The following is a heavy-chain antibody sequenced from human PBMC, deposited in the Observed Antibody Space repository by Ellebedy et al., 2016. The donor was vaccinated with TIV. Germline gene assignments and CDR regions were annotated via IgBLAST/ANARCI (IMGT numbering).Heavy chain of an antibody. CDR3: ARSVGQRFVAAGFWYSDV. V-gene: IGHV3-53*01. Sequence: GESLKISXAASGFAVSSNYMSWVRQAPGEGLVWVSVIYSGGNIYYTDSVKGRFTISRDASKNTLYLQMNSLRAEDTAVYYCARSVGQRFVAAGFWYSDVWGKGTTVTVSS. D-gene: IGHD6-13*01. J-gene: IGHJ6*03. CDR2: IYSGGNI. CDR1: GFAVSSNY.